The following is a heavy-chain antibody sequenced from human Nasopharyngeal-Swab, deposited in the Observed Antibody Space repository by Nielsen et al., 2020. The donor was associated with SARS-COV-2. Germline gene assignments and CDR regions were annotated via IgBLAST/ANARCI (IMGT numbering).Heavy chain of an antibody. J-gene: IGHJ5*02. Sequence: GESLKISCAAPGFTFSDYYMSWIRQAPGKGLEWVSYISSSGSTIYYADSVKGRFTISRDNAKNSLYLQMNSLRAEDTAVYYCARDRGIAAAGTGFGNWFDPWGQGTLVTVSS. CDR1: GFTFSDYY. D-gene: IGHD6-13*01. V-gene: IGHV3-11*01. CDR3: ARDRGIAAAGTGFGNWFDP. CDR2: ISSSGSTI.